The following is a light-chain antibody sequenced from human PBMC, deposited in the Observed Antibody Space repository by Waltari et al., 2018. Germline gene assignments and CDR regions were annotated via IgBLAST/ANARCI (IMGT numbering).Light chain of an antibody. CDR3: SSYMDTTTLEL. V-gene: IGLV2-14*03. CDR1: SSDVGSYNY. Sequence: QSALTQPASVSGSPGQSITISCPGPSSDVGSYNYVPWYQQHPGKAPKLIIYDVTNRPSGVSNRFSGSKSGNTASLTISGLQAEDEADYYCSSYMDTTTLELFGGGTSLTVL. J-gene: IGLJ2*01. CDR2: DVT.